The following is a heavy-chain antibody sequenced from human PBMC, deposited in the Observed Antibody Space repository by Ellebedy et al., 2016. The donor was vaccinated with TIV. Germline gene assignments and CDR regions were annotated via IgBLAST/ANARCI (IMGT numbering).Heavy chain of an antibody. Sequence: ASVKVSCKASGYTLTSYYMHWVRQAPGQGLEWMGTINPGGSTRYAQKFQGRVTMTRDTSTSTVYMELSSLRYEDTAVYYCAREGVGYSGYAPGDYWGQGTLVTVSS. J-gene: IGHJ4*02. CDR2: INPGGST. V-gene: IGHV1-46*01. CDR3: AREGVGYSGYAPGDY. CDR1: GYTLTSYY. D-gene: IGHD5-12*01.